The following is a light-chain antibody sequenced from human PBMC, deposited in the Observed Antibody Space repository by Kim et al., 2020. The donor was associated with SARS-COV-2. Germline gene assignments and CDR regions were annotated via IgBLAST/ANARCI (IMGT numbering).Light chain of an antibody. J-gene: IGKJ1*01. CDR1: QNIGSW. V-gene: IGKV1-5*03. Sequence: SASVGDRVNITCRASQNIGSWLAWYQQKPGKAPKLRIYKASTLENGVPSRFSGSGSGTEFTLTISSLQPDDFASYYCQQYNSLWTFGQGTKVDIK. CDR3: QQYNSLWT. CDR2: KAS.